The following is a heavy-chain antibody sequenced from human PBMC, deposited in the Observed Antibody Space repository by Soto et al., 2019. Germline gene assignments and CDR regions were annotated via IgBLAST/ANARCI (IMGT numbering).Heavy chain of an antibody. J-gene: IGHJ5*02. CDR3: ARAAYQMLHNWSDP. CDR2: IYHSGKT. CDR1: GGSISRSGFS. D-gene: IGHD2-2*01. V-gene: IGHV4-30-2*01. Sequence: SETLSLTCAVSGGSISRSGFSWSWIQQPPGKGLEWIGYIYHSGKTYYNPSLESRVTISLDNPRNQFSLELTSVTAADTAVYYCARAAYQMLHNWSDPWGQGTLVTVSA.